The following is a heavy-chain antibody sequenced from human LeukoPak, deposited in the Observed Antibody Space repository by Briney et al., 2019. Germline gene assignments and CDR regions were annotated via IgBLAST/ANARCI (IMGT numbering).Heavy chain of an antibody. Sequence: SGPVLVKPTETLTLTCTVSGFSLSNARMGVSWIRQPPGKALEWLAHIFSNDEKSYSTSLKSRLTISKDTSESQVVLTMTNMDPVDTATYYCARISRPYYDILTGYYNYYYYGMDVWGQGTTVTVSS. D-gene: IGHD3-9*01. J-gene: IGHJ6*02. V-gene: IGHV2-26*01. CDR2: IFSNDEK. CDR3: ARISRPYYDILTGYYNYYYYGMDV. CDR1: GFSLSNARMG.